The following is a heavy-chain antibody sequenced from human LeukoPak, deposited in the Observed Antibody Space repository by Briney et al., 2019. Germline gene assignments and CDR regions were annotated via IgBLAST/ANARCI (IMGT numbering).Heavy chain of an antibody. CDR3: ARYGSGSYVPFDY. J-gene: IGHJ4*02. D-gene: IGHD3-10*01. V-gene: IGHV4-39*01. CDR2: IYYSGNT. Sequence: SETLSLTCSVSGGSIGSNTYFRGWIRQPPGKGLEWIGSIYYSGNTYYNPSLKSRVAISVDTSKHQFSLKLNSVTAADTAVYYCARYGSGSYVPFDYWGQGTLVTVSS. CDR1: GGSIGSNTYF.